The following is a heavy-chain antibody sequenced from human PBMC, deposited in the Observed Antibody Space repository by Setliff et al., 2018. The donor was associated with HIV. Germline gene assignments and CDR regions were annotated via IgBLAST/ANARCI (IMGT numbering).Heavy chain of an antibody. CDR2: IDPSDSYT. Sequence: PRESLKISCKGSGYSFTSYWISWVRQMPGKGLEWMGRIDPSDSYTNYSPSFQGHVTISIDKSITTAYLQWNTLKASDTAMYYCARHLRVRDWFDPWGQGTLVTVSS. V-gene: IGHV5-10-1*01. CDR1: GYSFTSYW. CDR3: ARHLRVRDWFDP. J-gene: IGHJ5*02.